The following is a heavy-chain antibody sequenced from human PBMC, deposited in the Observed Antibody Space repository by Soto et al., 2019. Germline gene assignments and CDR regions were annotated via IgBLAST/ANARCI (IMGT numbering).Heavy chain of an antibody. CDR2: ISGSGGST. Sequence: EVQLLESGGGLVQPGGSLRLSCAASGFTFSSYAMSWVRQAPGKGLEWVSAISGSGGSTYYADSVKGRFTISRDNSKNTLYLPMNCLRAEDTAVYYCANDPYSSSSPYYFDYWGQGTLVTVSS. CDR3: ANDPYSSSSPYYFDY. V-gene: IGHV3-23*01. D-gene: IGHD6-6*01. CDR1: GFTFSSYA. J-gene: IGHJ4*02.